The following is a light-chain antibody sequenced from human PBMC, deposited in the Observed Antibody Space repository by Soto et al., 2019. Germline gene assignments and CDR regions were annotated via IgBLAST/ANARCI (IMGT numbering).Light chain of an antibody. J-gene: IGKJ1*01. CDR1: QSINSY. CDR2: AAS. V-gene: IGKV1-39*01. CDR3: QQTYTTPRT. Sequence: DIQVTQSPSSLSASVGDRVTISCRASQSINSYLNWYQHKPGKAPNLLIYAASTLQGGVPSRFSGSGSGTDFTLTISSLQPEDFATYYCQQTYTTPRTFGQGTKVNIK.